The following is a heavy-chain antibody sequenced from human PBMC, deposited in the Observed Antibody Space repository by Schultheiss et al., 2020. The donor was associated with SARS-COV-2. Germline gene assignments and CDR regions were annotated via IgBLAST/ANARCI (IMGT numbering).Heavy chain of an antibody. CDR2: INHSEST. Sequence: SQTLSLTCAVYGGSFSGYYWSWIRQPPGKGLEWIGEINHSESTNYNPSLKSRVTISVDTSKNQFSLKLSSVTAADTAVYYCARLGVPAAMHAFDIWGQGTMVTVSS. CDR3: ARLGVPAAMHAFDI. V-gene: IGHV4-34*01. CDR1: GGSFSGYY. D-gene: IGHD2-2*01. J-gene: IGHJ3*02.